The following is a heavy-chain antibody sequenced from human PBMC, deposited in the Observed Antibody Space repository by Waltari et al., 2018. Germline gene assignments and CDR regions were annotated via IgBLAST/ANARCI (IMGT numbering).Heavy chain of an antibody. CDR2: IYPGDSDT. D-gene: IGHD6-19*01. J-gene: IGHJ5*02. Sequence: EVQLVQSGAEVKKHGESLKLSCKGSGYRFTSYWNGWVRQMPGKGLEWMGIIYPGDSDTRYSPSFQGQVTISADKSISTAYLQWSSLKASDTAMYYCARRHEKYSSGWYNWFDPWGQGTLVTVSS. V-gene: IGHV5-51*01. CDR3: ARRHEKYSSGWYNWFDP. CDR1: GYRFTSYW.